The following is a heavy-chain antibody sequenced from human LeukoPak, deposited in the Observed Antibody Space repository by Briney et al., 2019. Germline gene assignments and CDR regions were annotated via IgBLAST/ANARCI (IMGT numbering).Heavy chain of an antibody. Sequence: GGSLRLSCAASGFTFSSYSMNWVRQAPGKGLEWVSSISSSSSYIYYADSVKGRFTISRDNAKNLLYLQMNSLRAEDTAVYYCARDFSSSGWSPHFDYWGQGTLVTVSS. D-gene: IGHD6-19*01. CDR2: ISSSSSYI. CDR3: ARDFSSSGWSPHFDY. V-gene: IGHV3-21*01. J-gene: IGHJ4*02. CDR1: GFTFSSYS.